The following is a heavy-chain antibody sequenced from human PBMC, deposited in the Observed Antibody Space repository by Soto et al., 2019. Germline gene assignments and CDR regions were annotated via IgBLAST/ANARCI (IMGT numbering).Heavy chain of an antibody. CDR3: ARDNCSGGSCYDY. J-gene: IGHJ4*02. D-gene: IGHD2-15*01. V-gene: IGHV4-31*03. CDR1: GGSISSGGYY. CDR2: IYYSGST. Sequence: SETLSLTCTVSGGSISSGGYYWSWIRQHPGKGLEWIGYIYYSGSTYYNPSLKSRVTISVDTSKNQFSLKLSSVTAADTAVYYCARDNCSGGSCYDYWGQGTLVTVSS.